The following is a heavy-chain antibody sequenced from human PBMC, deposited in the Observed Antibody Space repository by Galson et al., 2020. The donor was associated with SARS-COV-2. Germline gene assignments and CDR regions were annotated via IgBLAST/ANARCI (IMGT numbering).Heavy chain of an antibody. Sequence: GGSLRLSCAASGFTFSSYPVTWVRQAPGKGLEWVSAITASGDVTCYADSVKGRFTISRDNSKNTVYLQMNSLRAEDSAVYYCARGYNCPYHWGQGTLITVSS. D-gene: IGHD1-1*01. CDR2: ITASGDVT. V-gene: IGHV3-23*01. CDR3: ARGYNCPYH. J-gene: IGHJ5*02. CDR1: GFTFSSYP.